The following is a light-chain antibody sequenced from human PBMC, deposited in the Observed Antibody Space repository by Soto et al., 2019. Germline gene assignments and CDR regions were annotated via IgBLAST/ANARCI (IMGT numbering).Light chain of an antibody. V-gene: IGKV3-11*01. Sequence: EVLLTQSPATLSLSPGERATLSCRASQSVGNYLAWYQQKPGQAPRLLIYGASNRATGIPARFRGSGSATDFTLTISRLEPGDFAVYYCQVSMEWPPVTFGPGTKVYIK. CDR2: GAS. CDR1: QSVGNY. J-gene: IGKJ3*01. CDR3: QVSMEWPPVT.